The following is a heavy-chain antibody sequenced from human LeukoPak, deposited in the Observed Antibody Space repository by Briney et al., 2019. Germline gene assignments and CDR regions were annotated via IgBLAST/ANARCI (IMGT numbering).Heavy chain of an antibody. J-gene: IGHJ4*02. CDR2: ITPSSSLI. V-gene: IGHV3-21*06. D-gene: IGHD3-10*01. CDR3: AREFVRGLRRPGAVAD. Sequence: PGGSLRLSCAASGFFFSTFTMHWVRQAPGKGLEWVSSITPSSSLIYYADSVKGRFTVSRDDAKTSLYLQMNTLRAEDTAVYYCAREFVRGLRRPGAVADWGQGALVTVSS. CDR1: GFFFSTFT.